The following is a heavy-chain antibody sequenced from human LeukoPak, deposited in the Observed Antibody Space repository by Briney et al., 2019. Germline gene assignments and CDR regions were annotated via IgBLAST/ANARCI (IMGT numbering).Heavy chain of an antibody. V-gene: IGHV3-15*01. CDR2: IKSKTDGGTT. J-gene: IGHJ3*02. CDR3: TSRSHMFGGAFDI. D-gene: IGHD3-16*01. CDR1: GFTFSNAW. Sequence: KPGGSRRLSCAASGFTFSNAWMSWVRRAPGRGLEWVGRIKSKTDGGTTDYAAPVKGRFTISRDDSKNTLSLQMNSLKTEDTAVYYCTSRSHMFGGAFDIWGQGTMVTVSS.